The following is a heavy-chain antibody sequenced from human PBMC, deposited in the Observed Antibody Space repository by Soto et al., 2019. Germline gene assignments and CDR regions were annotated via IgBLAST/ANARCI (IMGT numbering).Heavy chain of an antibody. CDR1: GFTFSDYC. CDR2: IKRDGSEK. Sequence: EVQLVASGGGLVRPGGTLRLSCAASGFTFSDYCMSWVRQAPAKRLECVANIKRDGSEKYYLDPVKGRFTISRANAKNSLYLQTNSLRAADMTVYYSATSVVRGGNDYWGQGTLVTVSS. CDR3: ATSVVRGGNDY. D-gene: IGHD3-10*01. V-gene: IGHV3-7*02. J-gene: IGHJ4*02.